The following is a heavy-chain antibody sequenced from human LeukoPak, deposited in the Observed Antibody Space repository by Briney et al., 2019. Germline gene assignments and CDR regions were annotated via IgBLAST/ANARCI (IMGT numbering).Heavy chain of an antibody. V-gene: IGHV4-4*07. D-gene: IGHD6-13*01. CDR2: VYRSGNT. J-gene: IGHJ5*02. CDR1: GGSISTYY. CDR3: ARGTAAGLGNWFDP. Sequence: PSETLSLTCSVSGGSISTYYWSWIRQPAGKGLEWIGRVYRSGNTNYNPSLKSRVTMSVDTSKNQISLRLRSVTAADTAVYYCARGTAAGLGNWFDPWGQGTLVTVSS.